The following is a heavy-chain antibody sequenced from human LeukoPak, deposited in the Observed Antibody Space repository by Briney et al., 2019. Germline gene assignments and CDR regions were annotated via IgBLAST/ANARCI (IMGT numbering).Heavy chain of an antibody. CDR3: ARDHRDYYFDY. CDR2: ISSSSSYI. Sequence: GGSLRLSCAASGFTFSSYSMNWVRQAPGKGLEWVSSISSSSSYIYYADSVKGRFTISRDNAKNSLYLQMNSLRAEDMAVYYCARDHRDYYFDYWGQGTLVTVSS. V-gene: IGHV3-21*01. CDR1: GFTFSSYS. J-gene: IGHJ4*02.